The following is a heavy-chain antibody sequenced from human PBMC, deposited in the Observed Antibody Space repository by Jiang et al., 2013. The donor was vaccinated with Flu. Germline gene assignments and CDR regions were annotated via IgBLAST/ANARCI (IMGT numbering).Heavy chain of an antibody. D-gene: IGHD6-19*01. Sequence: SGAEVKKPGASVKVSCKASGYTFTGYYMHWVRQAPGQGLEWMGWINPNSGGTNYAQKFQGWVTMTRDTSISTAYMELSRLRSDDTAVYYCAREGGAEYSSGPHHIDWYFDLWGRGTLVTVSS. V-gene: IGHV1-2*04. J-gene: IGHJ2*01. CDR3: AREGGAEYSSGPHHIDWYFDL. CDR1: GYTFTGYY. CDR2: INPNSGGT.